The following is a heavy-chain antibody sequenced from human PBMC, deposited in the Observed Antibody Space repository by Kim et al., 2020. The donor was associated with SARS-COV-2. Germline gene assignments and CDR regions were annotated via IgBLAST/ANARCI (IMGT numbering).Heavy chain of an antibody. J-gene: IGHJ4*02. Sequence: TGNPTYAQGFTGRFVFSLDTSVSTAYLQISSLKAEDTAVYYCARRGGFDYWGQGTLVTVSS. CDR3: ARRGGFDY. D-gene: IGHD3-10*01. CDR2: TGNP. V-gene: IGHV7-4-1*02.